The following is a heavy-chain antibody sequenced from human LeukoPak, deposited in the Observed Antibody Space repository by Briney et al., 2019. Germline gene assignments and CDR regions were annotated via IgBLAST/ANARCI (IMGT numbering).Heavy chain of an antibody. Sequence: GRSLGLSCAASGFTFSSYGMHWVRQAPGKGLEWVAVIWYDGSNKYYADSVKGRFTISRDNSKNALYLEMNSLRAEDTAVYYCAKDLQSSGWLQPYFDYWGQGTLVTVSS. J-gene: IGHJ4*02. CDR3: AKDLQSSGWLQPYFDY. CDR1: GFTFSSYG. D-gene: IGHD6-19*01. CDR2: IWYDGSNK. V-gene: IGHV3-33*06.